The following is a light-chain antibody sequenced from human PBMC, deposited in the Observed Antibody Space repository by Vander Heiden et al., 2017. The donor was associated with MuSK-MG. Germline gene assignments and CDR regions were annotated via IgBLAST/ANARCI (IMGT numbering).Light chain of an antibody. CDR3: DYSMGSAHGV. CDR2: STN. V-gene: IGLV8-61*01. CDR1: SGSVSTSHY. Sequence: QTVVTQEPSLSVSPGGAVPLTSGLTSGSVSTSHYPSWYQQSPGQAPLTLRDSTNTRSAGVPDRFSASFLGDTDVLHTSAAQAGDDADDYCDYSMGSAHGVFGGGTKLTVL. J-gene: IGLJ3*02.